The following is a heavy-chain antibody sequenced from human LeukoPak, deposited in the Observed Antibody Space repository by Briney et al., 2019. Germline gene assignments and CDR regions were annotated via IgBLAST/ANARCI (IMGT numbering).Heavy chain of an antibody. Sequence: GGSLRLSCAASGFTFSTYAMSWVRQAPGKGLEWVSFIGTSGNTIYYADSVKGRFTVSRDNAKNSLFLQMNSLRAEDTAVYYCARDQWLDYWGQGTLVTVSS. J-gene: IGHJ4*02. D-gene: IGHD6-19*01. CDR2: IGTSGNTI. CDR1: GFTFSTYA. CDR3: ARDQWLDY. V-gene: IGHV3-48*01.